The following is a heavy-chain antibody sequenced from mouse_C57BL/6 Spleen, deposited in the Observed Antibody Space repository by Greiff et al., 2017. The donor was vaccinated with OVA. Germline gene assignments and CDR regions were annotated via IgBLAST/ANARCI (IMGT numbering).Heavy chain of an antibody. J-gene: IGHJ2*01. V-gene: IGHV1-64*01. CDR3: AREGDYYGSSYFDY. CDR1: GYTFTSYW. D-gene: IGHD1-1*01. CDR2: IHPNSGST. Sequence: VKLQQPGAELVKPGASVKLSCKASGYTFTSYWMHWVKQRPGQGLEWIGMIHPNSGSTNYNEKFKSKATLTVDKSSSTAYMQLSSLTSEDSAVYYCAREGDYYGSSYFDYWGQGTTLTVSS.